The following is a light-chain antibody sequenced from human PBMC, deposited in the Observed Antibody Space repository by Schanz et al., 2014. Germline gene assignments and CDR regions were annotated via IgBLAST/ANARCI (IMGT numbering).Light chain of an antibody. CDR3: QQYGRAPYT. Sequence: EIVLTQSPGTLSLSPGERATLSCRASQSVSNYLAWYQQRPGQAPRLLIFGASTRATDIADRFSGSASGADFTLTISRLEPEDFAVYYCQQYGRAPYTFGQGTKLEIK. V-gene: IGKV3-20*01. CDR2: GAS. CDR1: QSVSNY. J-gene: IGKJ2*01.